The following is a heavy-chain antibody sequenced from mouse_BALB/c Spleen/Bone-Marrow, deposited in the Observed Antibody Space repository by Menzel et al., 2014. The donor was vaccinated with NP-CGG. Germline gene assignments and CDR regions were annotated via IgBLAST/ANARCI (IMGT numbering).Heavy chain of an antibody. D-gene: IGHD1-1*02. CDR2: IYPGISDT. CDR1: GYTFTSYW. J-gene: IGHJ4*01. CDR3: TRSGNAMDY. V-gene: IGHV1-5*01. Sequence: EVQLVESGTVLARPGASVKMSCKASGYTFTSYWMHWVKQRPRQGLEWIGAIYPGISDTSYNQKFKGKAKLTAVTSTTTAYMDLSSLTNEDSAVYYCTRSGNAMDYWGQGTSVTVSS.